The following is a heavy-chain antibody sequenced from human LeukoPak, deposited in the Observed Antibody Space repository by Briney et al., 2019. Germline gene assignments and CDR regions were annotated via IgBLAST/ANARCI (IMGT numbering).Heavy chain of an antibody. CDR2: IYTSGST. V-gene: IGHV4-4*09. J-gene: IGHJ6*03. CDR3: ARTDTYYDFWSGYHNYYMDV. CDR1: GGSISSYY. Sequence: NPSETLSLTCTVSGGSISSYYWSWIRQPPGKGLEWIGYIYTSGSTNYNPSLKSRVTISVDTSKNQFSLKLSSVTAADTAVYYCARTDTYYDFWSGYHNYYMDVWGKGTTVTVSS. D-gene: IGHD3-3*01.